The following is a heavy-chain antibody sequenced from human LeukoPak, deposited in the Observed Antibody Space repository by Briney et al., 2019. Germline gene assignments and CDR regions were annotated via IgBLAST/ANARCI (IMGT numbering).Heavy chain of an antibody. Sequence: PSETLSLTCTVSGGSISSSSYYWGWIRQPPGKGLEWIGSIYYSGSTYYNPSLKSRVTISVDTSKNQFSLKLSSVTAADTAVYYCARDRSSGWPTGMDVWGQGTTVTVSS. CDR3: ARDRSSGWPTGMDV. J-gene: IGHJ6*02. D-gene: IGHD6-19*01. CDR2: IYYSGST. CDR1: GGSISSSSYY. V-gene: IGHV4-39*07.